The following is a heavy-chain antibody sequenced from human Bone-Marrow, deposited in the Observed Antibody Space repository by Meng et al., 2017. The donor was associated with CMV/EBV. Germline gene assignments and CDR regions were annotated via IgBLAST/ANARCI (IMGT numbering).Heavy chain of an antibody. CDR1: GYTFTSYG. J-gene: IGHJ5*02. D-gene: IGHD3-3*01. Sequence: QVQLGQSGAEVKKPGASVKVSCKASGYTFTSYGISWVRQAPGQGLEWMGWISAYNGNTNYAQKLQGRVTMTTDTSTSTAYMELRSLRSDDTAVYYCARDQEATIFGVVIIHNWFDPWGQGTLVTVSS. CDR2: ISAYNGNT. V-gene: IGHV1-18*01. CDR3: ARDQEATIFGVVIIHNWFDP.